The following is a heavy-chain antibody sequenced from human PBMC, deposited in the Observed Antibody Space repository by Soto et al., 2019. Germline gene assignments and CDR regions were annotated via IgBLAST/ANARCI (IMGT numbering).Heavy chain of an antibody. CDR2: ISAYNGNT. Sequence: ASVKVSCKASGYTFTSYGISWVRQAPGQGLEWMGWISAYNGNTNYAQKLQGRVTMTTDTSTSTAYMELRSLRSDDTAVYYCAGVEWLGNWFDPWGQGTLVPVSS. V-gene: IGHV1-18*01. CDR3: AGVEWLGNWFDP. CDR1: GYTFTSYG. J-gene: IGHJ5*02. D-gene: IGHD6-19*01.